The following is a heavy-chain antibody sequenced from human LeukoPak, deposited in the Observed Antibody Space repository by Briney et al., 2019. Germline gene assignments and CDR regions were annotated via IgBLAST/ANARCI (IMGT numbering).Heavy chain of an antibody. CDR1: GFTFSSYG. CDR3: AKDVGGDYVDY. D-gene: IGHD4-17*01. Sequence: GGSLRLSCAASGFTFSSYGMHWVRQAPDKGLEWVAVISYDGSNKYYADSVKGRFTISRDNSKNTLYLQMNSLRAEDTAVYYCAKDVGGDYVDYWGQGTLVTVSS. V-gene: IGHV3-30*18. J-gene: IGHJ4*02. CDR2: ISYDGSNK.